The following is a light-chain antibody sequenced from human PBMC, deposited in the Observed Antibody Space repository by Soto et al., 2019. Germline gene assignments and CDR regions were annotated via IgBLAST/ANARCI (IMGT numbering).Light chain of an antibody. Sequence: EIVLTQSPGTLSLSPGERVTLSCRTSQTIRSDYLAWYQQKPGQAPRLLIYGASTRATGIPARFSGSGSGTDFTLTINRLEPEDSAVYYCQQYRSLITFGQGTRLEIK. J-gene: IGKJ5*01. CDR2: GAS. CDR3: QQYRSLIT. CDR1: QTIRSDY. V-gene: IGKV3-20*01.